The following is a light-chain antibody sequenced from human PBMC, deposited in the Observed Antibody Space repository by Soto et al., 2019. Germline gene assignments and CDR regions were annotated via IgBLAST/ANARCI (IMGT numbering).Light chain of an antibody. CDR1: QSISNW. CDR2: DVS. Sequence: IQRPPSPSTMPASVGYMFPITGRASQSISNWLAWYQQTPGTDPKLLIHDVSSLESVVPSRFTGSGYVTEFTLTISSLQPDDSETYYRQQCNTLWKCGKGNKV. V-gene: IGKV1-5*01. CDR3: QQCNTLWK. J-gene: IGKJ1*01.